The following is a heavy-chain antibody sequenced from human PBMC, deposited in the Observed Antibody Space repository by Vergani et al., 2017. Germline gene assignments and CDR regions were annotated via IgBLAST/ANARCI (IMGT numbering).Heavy chain of an antibody. CDR1: GGSISSTSYY. D-gene: IGHD6-13*01. CDR2: IYNSGST. V-gene: IGHV4-39*01. Sequence: QLQLQESGPGLVKPSETLSLTCTVSGGSISSTSYYWGWIRQPPGKGLEWIGSIYNSGSTYYNPSLKSRVTISVDTSKNQFSLKLSSVTAADTAVYYCARQYAGGPSSTFDYWGQGTLVTVSS. CDR3: ARQYAGGPSSTFDY. J-gene: IGHJ4*02.